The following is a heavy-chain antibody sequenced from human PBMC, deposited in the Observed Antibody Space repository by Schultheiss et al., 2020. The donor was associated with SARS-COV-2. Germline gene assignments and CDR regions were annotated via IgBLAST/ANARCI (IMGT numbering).Heavy chain of an antibody. D-gene: IGHD1-14*01. J-gene: IGHJ6*02. V-gene: IGHV4-4*02. Sequence: SETLSLTCTVSGGSISSGDYYWSWVRQPPGKGLEWIGEIYHSGSTNYNPSLKSRVTISVDKSKNQFSLKLSSVTAADTAVYYCARGRLTGETGYYGMDVWGQGTTVTVSS. CDR2: IYHSGST. CDR3: ARGRLTGETGYYGMDV. CDR1: GGSISSGDYY.